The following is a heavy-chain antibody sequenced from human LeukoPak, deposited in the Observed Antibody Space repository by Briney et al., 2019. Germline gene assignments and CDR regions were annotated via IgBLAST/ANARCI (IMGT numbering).Heavy chain of an antibody. D-gene: IGHD1-26*01. CDR1: GYTFTSHG. J-gene: IGHJ6*03. CDR3: AFSSYYLHGNYYYMDV. CDR2: INTYIGNT. Sequence: GASVKVSCKASGYTFTSHGISWVRQAPGQGLEWMGWINTYIGNTNYAQKFQGRVTVTTDTSTSTVYMELRSLRSDDTAVYYCAFSSYYLHGNYYYMDVWGKGTTVTVSS. V-gene: IGHV1-18*01.